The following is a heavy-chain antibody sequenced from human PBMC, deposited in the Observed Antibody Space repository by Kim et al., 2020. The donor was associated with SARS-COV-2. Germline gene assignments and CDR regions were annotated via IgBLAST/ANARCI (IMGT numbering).Heavy chain of an antibody. CDR2: INTDGSTT. CDR1: GFTFSSYW. CDR3: ARGLVGPHYFDY. Sequence: GGSLRLSCAASGFTFSSYWMHWVRQAPGKGLVWVSRINTDGSTTTYADSVKGRFTISRDNAKNTLYLQMNSLSAEDTAVYYCARGLVGPHYFDYWGRGTLVTASS. V-gene: IGHV3-74*01. J-gene: IGHJ4*02. D-gene: IGHD6-6*01.